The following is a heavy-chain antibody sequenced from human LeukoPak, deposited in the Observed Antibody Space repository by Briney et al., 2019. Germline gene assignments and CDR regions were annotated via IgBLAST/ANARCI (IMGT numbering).Heavy chain of an antibody. D-gene: IGHD3-10*01. J-gene: IGHJ4*02. CDR3: ARHYGP. CDR1: GGAISGSRYY. Sequence: SETLPVTFTGCGGAISGSRYYSGWTRQPPGKGLEWIGSIYYSGSTYYNPSLKSRVTISVDTSKNQFSLKLNSVTATDTAVYYCARHYGPWGQGTLVTVSS. CDR2: IYYSGST. V-gene: IGHV4-39*01.